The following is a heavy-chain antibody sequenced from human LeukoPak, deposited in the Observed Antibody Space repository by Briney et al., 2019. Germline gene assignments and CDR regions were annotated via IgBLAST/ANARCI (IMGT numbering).Heavy chain of an antibody. J-gene: IGHJ4*02. CDR2: IWYDGSNK. V-gene: IGHV3-33*01. CDR1: GFTFSSYG. CDR3: ARGFDSGSYHDY. Sequence: GRSLRLSCAASGFTFSSYGMHWVRQAPGKGLEWVAVIWYDGSNKYYADSVKGRFTISRDNSKNTLYLQMNSLRAEDTAVYYCARGFDSGSYHDYWGQGTLVTVSS. D-gene: IGHD1-26*01.